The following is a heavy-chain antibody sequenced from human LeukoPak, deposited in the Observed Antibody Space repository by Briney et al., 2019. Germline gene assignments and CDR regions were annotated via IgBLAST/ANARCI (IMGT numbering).Heavy chain of an antibody. CDR1: GYSISSGYH. Sequence: PSETLSLTCIVSGYSISSGYHWAWIRQPPGKGLEWIGTMYHSGSTNYNPSLKSRVTISVDTSKNQFSLKLSSVTAADTAVYFCARGFRGDNFDYWGQGTLVTVSS. CDR2: MYHSGST. CDR3: ARGFRGDNFDY. J-gene: IGHJ4*02. D-gene: IGHD7-27*01. V-gene: IGHV4-38-2*02.